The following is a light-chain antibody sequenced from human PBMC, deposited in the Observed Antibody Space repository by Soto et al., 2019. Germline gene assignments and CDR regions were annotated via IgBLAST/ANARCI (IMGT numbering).Light chain of an antibody. J-gene: IGLJ3*02. V-gene: IGLV1-47*01. CDR1: SSNIGTNH. CDR3: AAWDDSLSGWV. CDR2: RNS. Sequence: QSVLTQPPSASGTPGQRVTISCSGGSSNIGTNHVYWYQHLPGAAPKLLIYRNSLRPSGVPDRFSGSNSGTSASLAISGLRSDDEADYYCAAWDDSLSGWVFGGGTKLTVL.